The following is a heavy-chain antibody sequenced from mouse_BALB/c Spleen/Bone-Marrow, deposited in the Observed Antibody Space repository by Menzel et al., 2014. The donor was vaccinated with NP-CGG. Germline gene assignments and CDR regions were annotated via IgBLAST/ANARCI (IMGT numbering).Heavy chain of an antibody. D-gene: IGHD2-10*02. Sequence: QVQLKESGAELVKPGASVKLSCKASGYTFTSYYMYWVKQRPGQGLEWIGEINPSNGGTNFNEKFKSKATLTVDKSSSTAYMKLSSLTSEHSAVYYCTKSGYGIHWFAYWGQGTLVTVSA. V-gene: IGHV1S81*02. CDR3: TKSGYGIHWFAY. J-gene: IGHJ3*01. CDR2: INPSNGGT. CDR1: GYTFTSYY.